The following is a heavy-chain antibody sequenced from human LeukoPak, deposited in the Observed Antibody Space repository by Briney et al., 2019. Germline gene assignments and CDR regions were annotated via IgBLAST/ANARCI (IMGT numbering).Heavy chain of an antibody. CDR2: ISSSSSTI. Sequence: GGSLRLSCAASGFTFSSYSMNWVRQAPGKGLEWVSYISSSSSTIYYADPVKGRFTISRDNAKNSLYLQMNSLRDEDTAVYYCARDWDDGDYVIHPTPYYFDYWGQGTLVTVSS. CDR3: ARDWDDGDYVIHPTPYYFDY. D-gene: IGHD4-17*01. CDR1: GFTFSSYS. J-gene: IGHJ4*02. V-gene: IGHV3-48*02.